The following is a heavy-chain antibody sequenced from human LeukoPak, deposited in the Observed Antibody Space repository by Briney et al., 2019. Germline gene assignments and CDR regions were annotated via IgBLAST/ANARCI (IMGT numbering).Heavy chain of an antibody. J-gene: IGHJ4*02. CDR1: GFTFSSFG. Sequence: GGSLRLSCAVSGFTFSSFGMSWVRHAPGRGLEWVSSISTTSRYIFYADSVKGRFTISRDNAKSSLLLQMNSLRVEDSAVYYCAKDLGDYDFWSGSNPYDSWGQGTLVAVSS. CDR2: ISTTSRYI. D-gene: IGHD3-3*01. CDR3: AKDLGDYDFWSGSNPYDS. V-gene: IGHV3-21*01.